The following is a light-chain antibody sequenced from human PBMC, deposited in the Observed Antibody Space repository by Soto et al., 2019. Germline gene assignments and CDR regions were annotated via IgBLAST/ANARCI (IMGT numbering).Light chain of an antibody. J-gene: IGKJ1*01. CDR3: QQTYSTPWT. V-gene: IGKV1-27*01. Sequence: DIQMTQSPSSLSASVGDTVTITCRASQGINNYLAWFQQRPGKVPKLLIYAASTLQSGVPSRFRGSRSGTDFTLTISSLQPEDVATFYCQQTYSTPWTFGQGTKVEIK. CDR1: QGINNY. CDR2: AAS.